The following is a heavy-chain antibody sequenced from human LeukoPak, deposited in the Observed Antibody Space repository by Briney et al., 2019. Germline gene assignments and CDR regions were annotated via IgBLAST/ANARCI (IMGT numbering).Heavy chain of an antibody. CDR2: ISGSGGGT. J-gene: IGHJ4*02. CDR3: AKGDGVVVTAIHY. D-gene: IGHD2-21*02. Sequence: GGSLRLSCAASGFTFDNYAMSWVRQAPGKGLGLEWVSSISGSGGGTHYADSVKGRFTISRDNSENTLYLQMRSLRAEDTAVYYCAKGDGVVVTAIHYWGQGTLVTVSS. CDR1: GFTFDNYA. V-gene: IGHV3-23*01.